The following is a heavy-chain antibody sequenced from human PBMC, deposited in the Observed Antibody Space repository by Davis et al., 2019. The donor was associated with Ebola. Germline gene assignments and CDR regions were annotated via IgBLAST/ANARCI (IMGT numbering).Heavy chain of an antibody. Sequence: SETLSLTCAVYGGSFSGYYWSWIRQPPGKGLEWIGEINHSGSTNYNPSLKSRVTISVDTSKNQFSLKLSSVTAADTAVYYCAGGRIQLWPNYYYYGMDVWGQGTTVTVSS. D-gene: IGHD5-18*01. CDR2: INHSGST. CDR3: AGGRIQLWPNYYYYGMDV. V-gene: IGHV4-34*01. J-gene: IGHJ6*02. CDR1: GGSFSGYY.